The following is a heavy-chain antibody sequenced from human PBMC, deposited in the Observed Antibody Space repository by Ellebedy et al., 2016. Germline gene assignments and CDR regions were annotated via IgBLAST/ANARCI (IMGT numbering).Heavy chain of an antibody. CDR2: TFYRSKWSN. D-gene: IGHD1-14*01. CDR1: GDSVSSNSVA. V-gene: IGHV6-1*01. CDR3: ARDRVTAPRDFDH. Sequence: SETLSLTCAISGDSVSSNSVAWSWLRQSPSRGLEWLGRTFYRSKWSNDYAESVRSRITISPDTSKNQFSLHLTSVTPEDTAVYYCARDRVTAPRDFDHWGQGTLVTVSS. J-gene: IGHJ4*02.